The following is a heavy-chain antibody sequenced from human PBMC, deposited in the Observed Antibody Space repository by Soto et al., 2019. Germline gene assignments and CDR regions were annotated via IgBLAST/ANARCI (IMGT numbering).Heavy chain of an antibody. CDR1: GFTFSSTY. D-gene: IGHD5-12*01. CDR3: ARGAPITPGTFDF. Sequence: VQLVESGGGVVQPGRSLRLSCAASGFTFSSTYMTWVRQAPGKGLEWVSIIYSGGSTFYADSVKGRFTISRDNSKNALYLQMNSLRAEDTAVYYCARGAPITPGTFDFWGQGILVSVSS. V-gene: IGHV3-66*01. CDR2: IYSGGST. J-gene: IGHJ4*02.